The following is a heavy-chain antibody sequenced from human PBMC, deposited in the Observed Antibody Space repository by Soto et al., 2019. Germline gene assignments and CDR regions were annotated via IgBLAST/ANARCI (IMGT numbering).Heavy chain of an antibody. CDR1: RGTFDNYA. D-gene: IGHD2-15*01. CDR2: IIPMFETV. V-gene: IGHV1-69*13. Sequence: SVKVSCKASRGTFDNYAVSWVRQAPGQGLEWMGGIIPMFETVNYAQRFQGRLTIAADESTSTAYMELTSLTSADTAIYFCARGLRTGNYGMDVWGQGTTVTVSS. J-gene: IGHJ6*02. CDR3: ARGLRTGNYGMDV.